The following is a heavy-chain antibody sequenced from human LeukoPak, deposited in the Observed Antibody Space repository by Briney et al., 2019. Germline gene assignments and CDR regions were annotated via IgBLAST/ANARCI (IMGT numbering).Heavy chain of an antibody. V-gene: IGHV4-39*01. Sequence: SETLSLTCTVSGGSISSSSYYWGWIRQPPGKGLEWIGSIYYSGSTYYNPSLKSRVTISVDTSKNQFSLKLTSVTAADTAVYYCARQPHAFDNWFDSWGQGTLVTVSS. CDR2: IYYSGST. D-gene: IGHD3-10*01. CDR1: GGSISSSSYY. J-gene: IGHJ5*01. CDR3: ARQPHAFDNWFDS.